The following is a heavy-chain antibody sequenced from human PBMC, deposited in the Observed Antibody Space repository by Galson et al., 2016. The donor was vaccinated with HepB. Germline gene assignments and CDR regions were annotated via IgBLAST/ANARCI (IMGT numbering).Heavy chain of an antibody. CDR3: VQGSTAPAV. CDR2: ISRSGDST. CDR1: GFTFRNYG. Sequence: SLRLSCAASGFTFRNYGMTWVRQAPGKGLEVVSSISRSGDSTDYADSVKGRFTISRDNSKNKLSLQMNSLTADDTAIYYCVQGSTAPAVWGNGTTVTVSS. D-gene: IGHD2-2*01. J-gene: IGHJ6*04. V-gene: IGHV3-23*01.